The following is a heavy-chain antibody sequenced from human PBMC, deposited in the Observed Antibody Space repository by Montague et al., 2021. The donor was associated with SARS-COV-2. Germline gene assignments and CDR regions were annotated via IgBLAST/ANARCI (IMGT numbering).Heavy chain of an antibody. CDR1: RFPLKKNW. CDR3: TSLTLVGPDF. D-gene: IGHD2-2*01. Sequence: SLRLSCAASRFPLKKNWMHWVRQVPGKGLVGGARIDSAGSGTSYADSGKGRFTVYRDDAENTLYLQMNILRAEGTAVYYCTSLTLVGPDFWGQGTLVTVSS. CDR2: IDSAGSGT. J-gene: IGHJ4*02. V-gene: IGHV3-74*01.